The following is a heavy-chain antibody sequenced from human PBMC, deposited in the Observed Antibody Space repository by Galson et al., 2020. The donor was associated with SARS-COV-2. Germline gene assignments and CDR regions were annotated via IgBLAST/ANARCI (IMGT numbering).Heavy chain of an antibody. CDR2: ITYTGGGT. Sequence: GGSLRLSCAASGFASDGYAMRWVRQAPGKGLAWVSAITYTGGGTNYADSVKGRFTISRDNSKNMLYLQRSSLRVEDTAIYYCATHSPTLGTDYWGQGTLVTVSA. CDR1: GFASDGYA. CDR3: ATHSPTLGTDY. V-gene: IGHV3-23*01. D-gene: IGHD3-10*01. J-gene: IGHJ4*02.